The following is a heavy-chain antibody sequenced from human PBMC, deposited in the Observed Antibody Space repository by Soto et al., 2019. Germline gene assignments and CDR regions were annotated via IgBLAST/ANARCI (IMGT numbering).Heavy chain of an antibody. CDR1: GFTFSTYA. Sequence: GGSLRLSCAASGFTFSTYAMHWVRQAPGKGLEWVAVISYDGSNKYYADSVKDRFTISRDNSKNTLYVRMNSLRAEDTAVYYCALISVGATPIWGRGTMVTV. D-gene: IGHD1-26*01. CDR2: ISYDGSNK. V-gene: IGHV3-30-3*01. CDR3: ALISVGATPI. J-gene: IGHJ3*02.